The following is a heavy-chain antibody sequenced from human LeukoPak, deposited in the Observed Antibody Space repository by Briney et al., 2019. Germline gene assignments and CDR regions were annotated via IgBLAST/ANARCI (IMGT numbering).Heavy chain of an antibody. CDR3: AKVSGWSWFDY. Sequence: GGSLRLSCAASGFTFSSYVMSWVRQAPRKGLEWVSAISGSGGSTYYADSVKGRFTISRDNSKNTLYLQMNSLRAEDTAVYYCAKVSGWSWFDYWGQGTLVTVSS. CDR2: ISGSGGST. V-gene: IGHV3-23*01. D-gene: IGHD6-19*01. CDR1: GFTFSSYV. J-gene: IGHJ4*02.